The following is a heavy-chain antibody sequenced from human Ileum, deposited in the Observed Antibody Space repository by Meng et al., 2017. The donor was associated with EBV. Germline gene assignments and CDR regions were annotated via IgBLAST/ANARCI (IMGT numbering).Heavy chain of an antibody. J-gene: IGHJ5*02. V-gene: IGHV3-23*04. CDR3: AKVGIRWQQLSP. D-gene: IGHD6-13*01. CDR2: ISGSGGST. Sequence: VGSVVSEGGLGSPCGSLRFSCAASGLTFSSDAMSWVRQAPGKGLEWVSAISGSGGSTYYADSVKGRFTISRDNSKNTLYLQMNSLRAEDTTVYYCAKVGIRWQQLSPWGQGTLVTVSS. CDR1: GLTFSSDA.